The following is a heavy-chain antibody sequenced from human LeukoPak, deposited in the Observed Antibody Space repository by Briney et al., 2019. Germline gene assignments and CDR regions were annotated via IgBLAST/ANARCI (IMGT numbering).Heavy chain of an antibody. Sequence: GGSLRLSCAASGFTFSSYVMHWVRQAPGKGLEWVAIISYDGSNEYYADSVKGRFTISRDNFKNTLYLQMNSLTAEDSAVYYCALTSPRYCSGGSCYLGFDYWGQGTLVTVSS. CDR3: ALTSPRYCSGGSCYLGFDY. CDR2: ISYDGSNE. D-gene: IGHD2-15*01. J-gene: IGHJ4*02. V-gene: IGHV3-30*04. CDR1: GFTFSSYV.